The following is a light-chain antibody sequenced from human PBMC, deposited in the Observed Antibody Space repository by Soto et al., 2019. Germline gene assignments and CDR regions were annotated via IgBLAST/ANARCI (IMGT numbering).Light chain of an antibody. CDR1: SSDVGGYNY. Sequence: QSVLTQPASVSGSPGQSITISCTGTSSDVGGYNYVSWYQQHPGKAPKLMIYEVSNRPSGVSNRFSGSKSGNTASLTISGLHAEDEADYYCSSYTSSSTVFGTGTKLTVL. CDR2: EVS. CDR3: SSYTSSSTV. V-gene: IGLV2-14*01. J-gene: IGLJ1*01.